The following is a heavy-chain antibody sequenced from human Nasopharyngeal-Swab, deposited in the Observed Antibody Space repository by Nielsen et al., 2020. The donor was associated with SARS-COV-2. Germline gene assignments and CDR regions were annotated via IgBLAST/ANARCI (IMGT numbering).Heavy chain of an antibody. CDR3: ARERVVVVVAAAYYYYGMDV. V-gene: IGHV4-4*02. J-gene: IGHJ6*02. D-gene: IGHD2-15*01. CDR1: GGSISSSNW. Sequence: SETLSLTCAVSGGSISSSNWWRWVRQPQGTGQEWIGEIYHSGSTNYNPSLKSRVTISVDKYKNQFSLKLNSVTAADPAVYYCARERVVVVVAAAYYYYGMDVWGQGTTVTVSS. CDR2: IYHSGST.